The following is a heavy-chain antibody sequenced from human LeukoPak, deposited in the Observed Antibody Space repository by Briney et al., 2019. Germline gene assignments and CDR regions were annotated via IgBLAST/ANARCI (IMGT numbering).Heavy chain of an antibody. CDR2: MYYSGST. J-gene: IGHJ4*02. CDR1: GGSISSGGYS. Sequence: SETLSLTCAVSGGSISSGGYSWSWIRQSPGKGLEWIGYMYYSGSTYYNPTLKSRVSISVDTSKNQFSLKLSSVTAADTAVYYCARFLRGYIGYGFDYWGQGTLVTVSS. D-gene: IGHD5-12*01. CDR3: ARFLRGYIGYGFDY. V-gene: IGHV4-30-4*07.